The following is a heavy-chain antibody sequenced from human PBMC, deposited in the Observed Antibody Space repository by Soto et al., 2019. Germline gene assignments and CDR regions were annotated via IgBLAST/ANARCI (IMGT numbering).Heavy chain of an antibody. J-gene: IGHJ4*02. CDR2: IDYSGKN. V-gene: IGHV4-39*01. D-gene: IGHD1-1*01. CDR3: AKHIHNQGFEYYFDS. Sequence: SGTLSLTRNAPGGSITSSGSAWGWIRQSPGKGLGGVGAIDYSGKNYYIPSLQSRITISVDTSKKQISLKLSSFTAAETAVYYFAKHIHNQGFEYYFDSGGKGPLVTVSS. CDR1: GGSITSSGSA.